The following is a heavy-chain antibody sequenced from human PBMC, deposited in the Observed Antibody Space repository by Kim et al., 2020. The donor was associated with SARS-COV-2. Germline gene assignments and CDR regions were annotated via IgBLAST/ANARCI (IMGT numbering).Heavy chain of an antibody. CDR2: ISGGATYT. D-gene: IGHD3-16*01. J-gene: IGHJ6*02. Sequence: GGSLRLSCAASGFTFSDYYMNWIRQAPGKGLEWISYISGGATYTHYADVVRGRFIVSRDNTKNSLSLHMNSLRADDTAVYFCARDSDFAWGLYGLDVWGPGTAVTVS. CDR3: ARDSDFAWGLYGLDV. CDR1: GFTFSDYY. V-gene: IGHV3-11*06.